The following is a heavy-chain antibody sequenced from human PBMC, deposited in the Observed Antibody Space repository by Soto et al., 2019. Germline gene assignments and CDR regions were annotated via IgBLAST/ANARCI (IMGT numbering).Heavy chain of an antibody. D-gene: IGHD3-3*01. V-gene: IGHV1-69*13. CDR2: IIPIFGTA. CDR1: GYTFTGYY. J-gene: IGHJ6*02. Sequence: SVKVSCKASGYTFTGYYMHWVRQAPGQGLEWMGGIIPIFGTANYAQKFQGRVTITADESTSTAYMELSSLRSEDTAVYYCARYITIFGVVNRDYYYGMDVWGQGTTVTVSS. CDR3: ARYITIFGVVNRDYYYGMDV.